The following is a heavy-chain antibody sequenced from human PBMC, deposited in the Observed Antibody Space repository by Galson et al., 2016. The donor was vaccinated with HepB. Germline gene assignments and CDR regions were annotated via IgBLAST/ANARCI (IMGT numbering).Heavy chain of an antibody. V-gene: IGHV1-69*13. D-gene: IGHD3-10*01. CDR2: IIPIFGTA. Sequence: SVKVSCKASGGTFSSYAISWVRQAPGQGLEWMGGIIPIFGTANYAQKFQDRVTIIADDSTITSYMELSSLRSDDTAVYYCARRDYYGSGSFRDYYGMDAWGQGTTVTVSS. J-gene: IGHJ6*02. CDR3: ARRDYYGSGSFRDYYGMDA. CDR1: GGTFSSYA.